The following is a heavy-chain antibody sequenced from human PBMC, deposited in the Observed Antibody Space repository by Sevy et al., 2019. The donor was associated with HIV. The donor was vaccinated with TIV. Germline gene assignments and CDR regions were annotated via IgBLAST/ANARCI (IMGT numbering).Heavy chain of an antibody. D-gene: IGHD6-13*01. CDR3: ARVGSSSWQPFDR. V-gene: IGHV3-74*01. CDR1: GFTFSSYW. CDR2: ISTDGSRT. J-gene: IGHJ4*02. Sequence: GGSLRLSCAASGFTFSSYWMNWVRQAPGKGLVWVSRISTDGSRTSYADSVKGRLTVSRDNAKNTLYLQMNSLRAEDTAEYYWARVGSSSWQPFDRWGQGTLVTVSS.